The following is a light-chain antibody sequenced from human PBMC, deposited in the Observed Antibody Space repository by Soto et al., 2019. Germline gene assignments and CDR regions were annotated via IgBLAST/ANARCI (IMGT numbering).Light chain of an antibody. V-gene: IGKV1-33*01. CDR1: QDIKNS. Sequence: DIQMTQSPSSLSASLGDRVTITCQASQDIKNSLNWYQQKPGKAPKLLIYDASNLEIGVPSRFSGSGSGTDFAFTISTLQPEDFASYYCQQYNSYWTFAQGTKVDIK. CDR3: QQYNSYWT. CDR2: DAS. J-gene: IGKJ1*01.